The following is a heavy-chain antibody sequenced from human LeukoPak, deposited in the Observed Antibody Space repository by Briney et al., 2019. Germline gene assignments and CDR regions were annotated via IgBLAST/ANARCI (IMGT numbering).Heavy chain of an antibody. Sequence: GESLKISCKGSGYSFTSYWIGWVRQMPGKGLEWMGIIYPGDSDTRYSPSFQGQVTISADKSISTAYLQWSSLKASDTAMYYCAKGRITIFGVVITGAFDIWGQGTMVTVSS. CDR3: AKGRITIFGVVITGAFDI. V-gene: IGHV5-51*01. CDR2: IYPGDSDT. J-gene: IGHJ3*02. D-gene: IGHD3-3*01. CDR1: GYSFTSYW.